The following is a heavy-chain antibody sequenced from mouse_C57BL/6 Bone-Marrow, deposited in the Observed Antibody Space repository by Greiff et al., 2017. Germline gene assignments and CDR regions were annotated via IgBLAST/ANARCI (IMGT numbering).Heavy chain of an antibody. J-gene: IGHJ3*01. V-gene: IGHV6-3*01. CDR1: GFTFSNYW. CDR3: TGRVKKVFAY. D-gene: IGHD2-2*01. CDR2: IRLKSDNYAT. Sequence: EVKVVESGGGLVQPGGSMKLSCVASGFTFSNYWMNWVRQSPEKGLEWVAQIRLKSDNYATHYAESVKGRFTISRDDSKSSVYLQMNNLRAEDTGIYYCTGRVKKVFAYWGQGTLVTVSA.